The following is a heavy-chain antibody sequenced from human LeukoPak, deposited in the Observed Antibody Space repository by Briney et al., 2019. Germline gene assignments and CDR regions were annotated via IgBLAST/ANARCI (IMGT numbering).Heavy chain of an antibody. CDR1: GFTFSSYA. J-gene: IGHJ4*02. CDR3: AKDGSSSWYSDY. V-gene: IGHV3-23*01. Sequence: GGSLRLSCAASGFTFSSYAMSWVRQAPGKGLEWVSAISGSGGGTYYADSVKGRFTISRDNSKNTLYLQMNSLRAEDTAVYYCAKDGSSSWYSDYWGQGTLVTVSS. D-gene: IGHD6-13*01. CDR2: ISGSGGGT.